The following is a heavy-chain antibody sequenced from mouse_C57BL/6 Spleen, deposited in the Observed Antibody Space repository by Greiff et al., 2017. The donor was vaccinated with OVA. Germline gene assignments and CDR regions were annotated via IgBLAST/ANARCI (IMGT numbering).Heavy chain of an antibody. Sequence: QVQLQQSGPELVKPGASVKISCKASGYAFSSSWMNWVKQRPGKGLEWIGRIYPGDGDTKYNGKFKGKATLTADKSSSTAYMQLSSLTSEDSAVYFCARAHDYVFDYWGQGTLVTVSA. CDR1: GYAFSSSW. J-gene: IGHJ3*01. D-gene: IGHD2-4*01. CDR2: IYPGDGDT. V-gene: IGHV1-82*01. CDR3: ARAHDYVFDY.